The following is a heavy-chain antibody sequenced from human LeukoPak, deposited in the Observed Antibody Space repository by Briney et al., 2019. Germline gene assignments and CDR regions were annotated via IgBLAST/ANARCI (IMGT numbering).Heavy chain of an antibody. CDR3: ARGGRIAVAGRVRNWFDP. CDR2: IWYDGSNK. D-gene: IGHD6-19*01. Sequence: GRSLRLSCAASGFTFSSYGMHWVRQAPGKGLEWVAVIWYDGSNKYYAGSVKGRFTISRDNSKNTLYLQMNSLRAEDTAVYYCARGGRIAVAGRVRNWFDPWGQGTLVTVSS. V-gene: IGHV3-33*01. J-gene: IGHJ5*02. CDR1: GFTFSSYG.